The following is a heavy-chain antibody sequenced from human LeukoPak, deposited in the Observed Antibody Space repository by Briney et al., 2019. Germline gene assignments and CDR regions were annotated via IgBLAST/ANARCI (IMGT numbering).Heavy chain of an antibody. V-gene: IGHV4-4*02. CDR2: IYHSGST. CDR3: ARAPRYGDLPSNFDY. CDR1: GGSISSSNW. Sequence: SETLSLTCAVSGGSISSSNWWSWVRQPPGKGLEWIGEIYHSGSTNYNPSLKSRVTISVDTSKNQFSLKLSSVTAADTAVYYCARAPRYGDLPSNFDYWGQGTLVTVSS. D-gene: IGHD4-17*01. J-gene: IGHJ4*02.